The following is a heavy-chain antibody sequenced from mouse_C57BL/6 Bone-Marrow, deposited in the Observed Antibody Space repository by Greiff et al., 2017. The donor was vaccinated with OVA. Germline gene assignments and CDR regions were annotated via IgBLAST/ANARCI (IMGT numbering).Heavy chain of an antibody. Sequence: EVNVVESGGGLVKPGGSLKLSCAASGFTFSSYALSWVRQTPEKRLEWVATISDGGSYTYYPDNVKGRFTISRDNAKNNLYLQMSHLKTEDTAMYYCADYDLSMDYWGQGTSVTVSS. J-gene: IGHJ4*01. V-gene: IGHV5-4*03. CDR1: GFTFSSYA. CDR2: ISDGGSYT. CDR3: ADYDLSMDY. D-gene: IGHD2-4*01.